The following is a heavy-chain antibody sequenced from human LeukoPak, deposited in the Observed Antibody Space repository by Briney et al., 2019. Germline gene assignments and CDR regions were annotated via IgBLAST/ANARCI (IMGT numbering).Heavy chain of an antibody. CDR2: INNDGSST. V-gene: IGHV3-74*03. D-gene: IGHD2-15*01. CDR1: GFTLSSYW. J-gene: IGHJ4*02. CDR3: ARLRCSGGSCYFIDY. Sequence: GGSLRLSCAASGFTLSSYWMHWVRQAPAKGLVWVSRINNDGSSTTYADSVKGRFTISRDNAKNTLYLQMNSLRAEDTAVYYCARLRCSGGSCYFIDYWGQGTLVTVSS.